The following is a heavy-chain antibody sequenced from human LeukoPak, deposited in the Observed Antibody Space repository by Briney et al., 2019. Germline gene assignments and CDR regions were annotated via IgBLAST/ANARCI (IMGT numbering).Heavy chain of an antibody. CDR3: ALGYSYGPIMYYFDY. CDR1: GGSISSSSYY. CDR2: IYYSGST. D-gene: IGHD5-18*01. J-gene: IGHJ4*02. Sequence: SETLSLTCTVSGGSISSSSYYWGWIRQPPGKGLEWIGSIYYSGSTYYSPSLKSRVTISVDTSKNQFSLKLSSVTAADTAVYYCALGYSYGPIMYYFDYWGQGTLVTVSS. V-gene: IGHV4-39*01.